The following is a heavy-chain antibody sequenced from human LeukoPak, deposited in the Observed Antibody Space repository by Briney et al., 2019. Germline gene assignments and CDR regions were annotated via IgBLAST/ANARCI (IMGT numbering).Heavy chain of an antibody. D-gene: IGHD5-18*01. CDR2: INEDGSKK. J-gene: IGHJ4*02. CDR3: ARDSRYGYSNDY. Sequence: GGSLRLSCAASGFTLSSYWMSWVRQAPGMGLEWVANINEDGSKKFYVDSVKGRFTISRDNAKNSLYLQMNSLRAEDTAVYYCARDSRYGYSNDYWGQGTLVTVSS. V-gene: IGHV3-7*01. CDR1: GFTLSSYW.